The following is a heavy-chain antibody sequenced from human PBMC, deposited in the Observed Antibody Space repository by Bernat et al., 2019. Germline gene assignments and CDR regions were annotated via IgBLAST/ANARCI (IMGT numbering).Heavy chain of an antibody. CDR2: ISSGRTSM. J-gene: IGHJ6*02. D-gene: IGHD2-21*02. CDR3: SSGGDWYGLDV. Sequence: EEQLVESGGGLVQRGGSLRLSCAASGFTFRLYGMNWVRQAPGKGLQWISYISSGRTSMNYADSVKGRFTISRDDAENSLYLQMNSLRDEDTAVYYCSSGGDWYGLDVWGQGTTVTVSS. CDR1: GFTFRLYG. V-gene: IGHV3-48*02.